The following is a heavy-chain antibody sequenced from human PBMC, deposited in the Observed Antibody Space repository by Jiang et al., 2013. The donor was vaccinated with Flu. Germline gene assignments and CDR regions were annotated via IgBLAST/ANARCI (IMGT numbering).Heavy chain of an antibody. CDR3: ARDSSGATRGFDY. CDR2: INTGNGNT. Sequence: VRQAPDQRLEWMAWINTGNGNTRYSQKFQGRVTISRDTIATTAYMELSGLTSEDTAVYYCARDSSGATRGFDYWGQGTLVTVSS. D-gene: IGHD1-26*01. V-gene: IGHV1-3*04. J-gene: IGHJ4*02.